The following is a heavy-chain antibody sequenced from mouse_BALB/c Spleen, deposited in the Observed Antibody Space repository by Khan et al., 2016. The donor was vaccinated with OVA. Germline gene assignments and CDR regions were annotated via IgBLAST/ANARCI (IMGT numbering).Heavy chain of an antibody. D-gene: IGHD2-13*01. CDR1: GYTFTSYV. J-gene: IGHJ3*01. V-gene: IGHV1S136*01. CDR2: IYPFNDAT. Sequence: EVQLQQSGPEVVKPGASVKMSCKASGYTFTSYVMHWVKQKPGQGLEWIGYIYPFNDATKFNDKFNGKATLTSDKSSSTAIMELSSLTSEDSAVYYWARGGSDYVSFVYWGQGTLVTVSA. CDR3: ARGGSDYVSFVY.